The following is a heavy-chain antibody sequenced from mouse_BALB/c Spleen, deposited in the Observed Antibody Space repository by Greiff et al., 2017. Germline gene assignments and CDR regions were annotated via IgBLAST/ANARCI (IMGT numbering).Heavy chain of an antibody. CDR2: ISYSGST. D-gene: IGHD1-1*01. J-gene: IGHJ4*01. V-gene: IGHV3-2*02. CDR3: ARNYYGSSYPYYYAMDY. Sequence: EVQLQQSGPGLVKPSQSLSLTCTVTGYSITSDYAWNWIRQFPGNKLEWMGYISYSGSTSYNPSLKSRISITRDTSKNQFFLQLNSVTTEDTATYYCARNYYGSSYPYYYAMDYWGQGTSVTVSS. CDR1: GYSITSDYA.